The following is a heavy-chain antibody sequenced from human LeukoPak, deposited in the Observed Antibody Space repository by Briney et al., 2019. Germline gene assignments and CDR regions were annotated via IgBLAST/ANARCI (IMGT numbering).Heavy chain of an antibody. CDR1: GFTVSSNY. Sequence: GGSLRLSCAASGFTVSSNYMSWVRQAPGKGLEWVSVIYSGGSTYYADSVKGRFTISRDNSKNTLYLQMNSLRAEDTALYYCARETVTMVRGVIKDFQHWGQGTLVTVSS. J-gene: IGHJ1*01. D-gene: IGHD3-10*01. CDR2: IYSGGST. CDR3: ARETVTMVRGVIKDFQH. V-gene: IGHV3-66*02.